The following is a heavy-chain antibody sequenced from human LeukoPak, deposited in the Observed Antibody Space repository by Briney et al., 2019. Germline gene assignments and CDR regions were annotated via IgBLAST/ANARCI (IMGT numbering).Heavy chain of an antibody. Sequence: SETLSLTCTVSGGSISSGSYYWSWIRQPAGKGLEWIGYIYYSGSTNYNPSLKSRVTISVDTSKNQFSLELSSVTAADTAVYYCARLWSSPYYFDYWGQGTLVTVSS. CDR3: ARLWSSPYYFDY. D-gene: IGHD2-2*01. CDR1: GGSISSGSYY. J-gene: IGHJ4*02. V-gene: IGHV4-61*10. CDR2: IYYSGST.